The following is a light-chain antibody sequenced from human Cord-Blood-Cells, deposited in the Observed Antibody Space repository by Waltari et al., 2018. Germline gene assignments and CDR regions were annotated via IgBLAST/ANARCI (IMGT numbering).Light chain of an antibody. CDR3: AAWDDSLSGVV. CDR2: RNN. J-gene: IGLJ2*01. CDR1: SSNIGSNY. Sequence: QSVLTQPPSASGTPGQRVTISCSGSSSNIGSNYVYWYQQHPGTAPTLLIYRNNQRPSGVPDRFSGSKAGTSASLAISGLRSEDEADYYCAAWDDSLSGVVFGGGTKLTVL. V-gene: IGLV1-47*01.